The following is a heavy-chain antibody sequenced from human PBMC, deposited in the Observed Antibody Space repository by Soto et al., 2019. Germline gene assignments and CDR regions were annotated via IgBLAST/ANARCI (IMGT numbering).Heavy chain of an antibody. CDR1: GGAFRDYY. D-gene: IGHD2-21*02. CDR3: TRGTPTVTVTVN. J-gene: IGHJ4*02. Sequence: PETLSLTCAIYGGAFRDYYWSWIRQPPGKGLEWIGEIDHTGSTNYNPSLKSRVTVSVDTSKNEISLKLRSVTAADTAVYYCTRGTPTVTVTVNWGQGTLVTVSS. V-gene: IGHV4-34*01. CDR2: IDHTGST.